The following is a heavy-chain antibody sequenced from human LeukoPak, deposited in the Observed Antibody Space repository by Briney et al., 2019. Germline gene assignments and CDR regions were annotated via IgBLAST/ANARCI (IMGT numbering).Heavy chain of an antibody. Sequence: GGSLRLSCAASGFTVSSNYTSWVRQAPGKGLEWVSVIYSGGSTYYADSVKGRFTISRDNSKNTLYLQMNSLRAEDTAVYYCAKAFDYYDSSGYLPLDYWGQGTLVTVSS. CDR3: AKAFDYYDSSGYLPLDY. J-gene: IGHJ4*02. D-gene: IGHD3-22*01. CDR2: IYSGGST. V-gene: IGHV3-53*01. CDR1: GFTVSSNY.